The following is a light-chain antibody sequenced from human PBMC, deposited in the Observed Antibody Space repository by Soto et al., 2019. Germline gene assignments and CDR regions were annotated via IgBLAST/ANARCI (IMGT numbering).Light chain of an antibody. CDR2: DAS. J-gene: IGKJ1*01. CDR1: QSVSSY. Sequence: EIVLTQSPATLSLSPGERATLSCRASQSVSSYLAWYQQKPGQAPRLLIYDASNRATGIPARFSGSGSGTDFTLTIGSLEPEDFAVYYCQQRSNWPRRTFGQGTKVDIK. V-gene: IGKV3-11*01. CDR3: QQRSNWPRRT.